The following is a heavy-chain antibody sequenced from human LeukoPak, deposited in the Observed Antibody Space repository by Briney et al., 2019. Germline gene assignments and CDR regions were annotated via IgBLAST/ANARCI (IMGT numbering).Heavy chain of an antibody. CDR3: ARDEAGYGMDV. Sequence: PSETLSLTCAVYGGSFSGYYWGWIRQPPGKGLRWIGNIYYGGSTYYNPSLESRVTISVDTSKNQFSLKLSSVTAADTAVYYCARDEAGYGMDVWGQGTLVTVSS. CDR2: IYYGGST. V-gene: IGHV4-34*01. CDR1: GGSFSGYY. J-gene: IGHJ6*02.